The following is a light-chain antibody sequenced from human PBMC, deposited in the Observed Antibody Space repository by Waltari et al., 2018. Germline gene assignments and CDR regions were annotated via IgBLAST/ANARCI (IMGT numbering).Light chain of an antibody. CDR1: QSVSDW. J-gene: IGKJ2*01. Sequence: DFQMTQSPSTLTASVGESVTITCRATQSVSDWLAWYQQKPGKAPALLIYKSSSLDTGVPSRFSGSGSGTEFTLTISSLQPDDFATYYCQQYDNFPYTFGQGTKLEIK. CDR3: QQYDNFPYT. CDR2: KSS. V-gene: IGKV1-5*03.